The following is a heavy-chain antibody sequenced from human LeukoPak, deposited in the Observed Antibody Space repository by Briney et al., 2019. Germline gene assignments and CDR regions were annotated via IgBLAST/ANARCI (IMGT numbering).Heavy chain of an antibody. J-gene: IGHJ3*02. Sequence: SETLSLTCTVSGGSISSYYWSWIRQPPGKGLEWIRYIYYSGSTNYNPSLKSRVTISVDTSKNQFSLKLSSVTAADTAVYYCARVGDYGDYVEHAFDIWGQGTMVTVSS. CDR3: ARVGDYGDYVEHAFDI. CDR1: GGSISSYY. V-gene: IGHV4-59*01. CDR2: IYYSGST. D-gene: IGHD4-17*01.